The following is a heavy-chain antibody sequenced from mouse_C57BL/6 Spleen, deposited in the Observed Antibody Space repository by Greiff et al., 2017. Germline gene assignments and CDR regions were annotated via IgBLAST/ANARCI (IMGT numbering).Heavy chain of an antibody. V-gene: IGHV14-1*01. CDR2: IDPEDGAT. D-gene: IGHD4-1*01. Sequence: DVKLQESGAELVRPGASVKLSCTASGFNIKDYYMHWVKQRPEQGLEWIGRIDPEDGATEYAPKFQGKATMTADTSSNTAYLQLSSLTSEDTAVYYCTTSAGTSAMDYWGQGTSVTVSS. CDR1: GFNIKDYY. J-gene: IGHJ4*01. CDR3: TTSAGTSAMDY.